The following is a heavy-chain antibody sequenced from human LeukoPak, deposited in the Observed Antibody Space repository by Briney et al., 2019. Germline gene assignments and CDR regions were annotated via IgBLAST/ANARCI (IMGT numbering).Heavy chain of an antibody. CDR2: IQGKAYGGAT. CDR3: TRGPHPRCSSSGCHLDY. D-gene: IGHD2-2*01. Sequence: GGSLRLSCTTSGFTFGDYAMSWVRQAPGKGLEWVGFIQGKAYGGATEYAASVKGRLSISRDDSKSIANLQMNNLKTEDTAVYYCTRGPHPRCSSSGCHLDYWGQGTLVTVSS. J-gene: IGHJ4*02. CDR1: GFTFGDYA. V-gene: IGHV3-49*04.